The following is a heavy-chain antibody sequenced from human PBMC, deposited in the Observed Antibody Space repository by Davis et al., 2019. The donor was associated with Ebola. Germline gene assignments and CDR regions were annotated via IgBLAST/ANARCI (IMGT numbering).Heavy chain of an antibody. D-gene: IGHD3-10*01. CDR3: SVMFRGVTSDAFDI. Sequence: PSETLSLTCTVSGGSIFSSSYYWNWIRQSPGKGFEWLGNIHYSGTTNYNPSLKSRISMSVDTTKNQFYLKLRSVTAADTAVYYCSVMFRGVTSDAFDIWGQGTMITVS. V-gene: IGHV4-39*07. CDR2: IHYSGTT. CDR1: GGSIFSSSYY. J-gene: IGHJ3*02.